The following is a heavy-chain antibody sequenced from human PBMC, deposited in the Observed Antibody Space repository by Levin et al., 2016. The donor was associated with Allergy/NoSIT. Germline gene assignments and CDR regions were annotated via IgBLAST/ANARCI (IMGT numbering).Heavy chain of an antibody. CDR1: GYTFTSYG. CDR2: ISAYNGNT. D-gene: IGHD3-3*01. J-gene: IGHJ4*02. CDR3: ARETGYWSGYDL. Sequence: ASVKVSCKASGYTFTSYGISWVRQAPGQGLEWMGWISAYNGNTNYSQKFQGRVTITRDTSASTAYMELSSLRSEDTAVYYCARETGYWSGYDLWGQGTLVTVSS. V-gene: IGHV1-18*01.